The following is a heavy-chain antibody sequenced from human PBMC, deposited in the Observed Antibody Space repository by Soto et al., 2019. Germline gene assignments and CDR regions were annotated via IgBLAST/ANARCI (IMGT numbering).Heavy chain of an antibody. V-gene: IGHV3-23*01. D-gene: IGHD3-10*01. CDR2: ISGSGTDT. CDR3: AKDLLSSYYYGMAA. Sequence: EVQLLESGGGLVQPGGSLRLSCAASGFMFGSYAMSWVRQSPGKGLEWVSGISGSGTDTYYADAVKGRVNISRDNAKNTLYLQMNGLRAEDTAIYYCAKDLLSSYYYGMAAWGQGTTVTVSS. CDR1: GFMFGSYA. J-gene: IGHJ6*02.